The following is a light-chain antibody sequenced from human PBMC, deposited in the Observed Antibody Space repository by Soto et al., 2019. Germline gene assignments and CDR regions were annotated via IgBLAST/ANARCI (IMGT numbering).Light chain of an antibody. CDR1: QAVSTW. J-gene: IGKJ4*01. Sequence: DIQMTQSPSSVSASVGDTVTITCRASQAVSTWLAWYQQKPGGAPKLLIYSASSLQSGVPSRFSGSGSGTDFTLTISSLQPEDFATYYCQQGHSFPLTFGGGTKVDIK. CDR2: SAS. V-gene: IGKV1-12*01. CDR3: QQGHSFPLT.